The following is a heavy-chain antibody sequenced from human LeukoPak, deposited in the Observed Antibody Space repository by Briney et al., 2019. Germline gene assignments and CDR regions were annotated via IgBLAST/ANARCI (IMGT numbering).Heavy chain of an antibody. J-gene: IGHJ4*02. CDR3: ARFEYGDWPFNLPFDY. D-gene: IGHD4-17*01. CDR2: IYYSGST. CDR1: GGSISSSSYY. V-gene: IGHV4-39*07. Sequence: SETLSLTCTVSGGSISSSSYYWGWIRQPPGKGLEWIGSIYYSGSTYYNPSLKSRVTISVDTSKNQFSLKLSSVTAADTAVYYCARFEYGDWPFNLPFDYWGQGTLVTVSS.